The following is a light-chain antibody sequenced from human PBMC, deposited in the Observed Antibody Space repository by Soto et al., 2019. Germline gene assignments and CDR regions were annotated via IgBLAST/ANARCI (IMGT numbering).Light chain of an antibody. J-gene: IGLJ1*01. CDR2: DVS. Sequence: QSALTRPRSVSGSPGQSVTISCTGTSSDVGGYNYVSWYQQHPGKAPKVMIYDVSERPSGVPDRFSGSKSGNTASLTISGLQAEDEADYYCCSYAGSPRDVLGTGTKVTVL. V-gene: IGLV2-11*01. CDR3: CSYAGSPRDV. CDR1: SSDVGGYNY.